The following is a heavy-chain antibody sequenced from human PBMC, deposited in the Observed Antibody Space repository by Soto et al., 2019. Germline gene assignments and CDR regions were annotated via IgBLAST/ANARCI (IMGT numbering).Heavy chain of an antibody. CDR1: GGSLSSSAYS. CDR3: ARELLCYNSDGFSWDDAFDI. D-gene: IGHD2-2*02. V-gene: IGHV4-30-2*01. CDR2: IYQSGST. Sequence: SETLSLTCAVSGGSLSSSAYSWSWIRQPPGKGLEWIGFIYQSGSTYYNPSLKSRVTMSLDRPKNQFSLKLSSVTAADTAVYYCARELLCYNSDGFSWDDAFDIWGQGTMVTV. J-gene: IGHJ3*02.